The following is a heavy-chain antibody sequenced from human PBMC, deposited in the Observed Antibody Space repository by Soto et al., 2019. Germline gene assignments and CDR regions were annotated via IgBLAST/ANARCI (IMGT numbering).Heavy chain of an antibody. V-gene: IGHV4-59*01. D-gene: IGHD7-27*01. CDR1: VGSISSYY. CDR2: IYYSGST. Sequence: QVQLQESGPGLVKPSETLSLTCTVSVGSISSYYWSWIRQPPGKGLEWIGYIYYSGSTNYNPSLKSPVTISADTSKNQFSLKLSSVTAADTAVYYCAGGWGGYFRHWGQGTLVTVSS. J-gene: IGHJ1*01. CDR3: AGGWGGYFRH.